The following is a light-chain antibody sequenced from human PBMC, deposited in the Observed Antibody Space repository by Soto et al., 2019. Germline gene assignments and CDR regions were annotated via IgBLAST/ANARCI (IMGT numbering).Light chain of an antibody. Sequence: DIQMTQSPSSLSASVGDRVTITCRASQTISKYLNWYQQKPGKAPKLLISSASSVQSGVPSRFSGSGSETDFTLTISSLQPEDFATYYCQQSYSSRLSFGGGTKVEIK. CDR1: QTISKY. J-gene: IGKJ4*01. CDR2: SAS. CDR3: QQSYSSRLS. V-gene: IGKV1-39*01.